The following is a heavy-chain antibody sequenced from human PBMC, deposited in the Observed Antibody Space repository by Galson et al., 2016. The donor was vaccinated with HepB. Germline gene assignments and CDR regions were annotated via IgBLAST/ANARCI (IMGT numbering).Heavy chain of an antibody. CDR2: IDWDDEK. J-gene: IGHJ5*02. D-gene: IGHD3-16*01. Sequence: PALVKPPQTLTLTCTFSGFSLTTSGMCVSWIRQPPGKALEWLAHIDWDDEKYYSASLETRLTISKDTSKNQVVLTMTNMDPVDTATYYCARGGFGDLWYFDPWGQGTLVTVSS. CDR1: GFSLTTSGMC. CDR3: ARGGFGDLWYFDP. V-gene: IGHV2-70*01.